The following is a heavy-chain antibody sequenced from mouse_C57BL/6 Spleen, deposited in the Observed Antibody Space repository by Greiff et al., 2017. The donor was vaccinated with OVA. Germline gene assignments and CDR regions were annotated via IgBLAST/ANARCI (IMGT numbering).Heavy chain of an antibody. J-gene: IGHJ4*01. Sequence: EVQLQQSGGDLVKPGGSLKLSCAASGFTFSSYGMSWVRQTPDKRLEWVATISSGGSYTYYPDSVKGRFTISRDNAKNTLYLQMSSLKSEDTAMYYCARQNYDPDYYAMDYWGQGTSVTVSS. D-gene: IGHD2-4*01. CDR2: ISSGGSYT. CDR3: ARQNYDPDYYAMDY. CDR1: GFTFSSYG. V-gene: IGHV5-6*01.